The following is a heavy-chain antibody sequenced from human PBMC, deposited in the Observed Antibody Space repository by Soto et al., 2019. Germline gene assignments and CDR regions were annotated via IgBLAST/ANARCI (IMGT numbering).Heavy chain of an antibody. CDR1: GFTVSSNY. V-gene: IGHV3-53*04. Sequence: EVRLVESGGGLVQPGGSLRLSCAAFGFTVSSNYMTWVRLAPGKGLEWVSLVYSGGATHYAASVKGRFTISTHSSQNTLFLQMNTLRTEDTATYYCVRGRYGGEIHWGQGTKVTVSS. CDR3: VRGRYGGEIH. CDR2: VYSGGAT. J-gene: IGHJ4*02. D-gene: IGHD5-18*01.